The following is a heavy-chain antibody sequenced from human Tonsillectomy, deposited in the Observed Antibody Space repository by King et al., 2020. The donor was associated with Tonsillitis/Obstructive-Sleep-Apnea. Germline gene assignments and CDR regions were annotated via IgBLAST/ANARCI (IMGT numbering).Heavy chain of an antibody. D-gene: IGHD6-6*01. V-gene: IGHV3-74*01. J-gene: IGHJ4*02. CDR1: GFTFTNDW. CDR2: INSDVSNT. CDR3: ARGGWYSSSSLGY. Sequence: VQLVESGGGLVQPGGSLRLSCAASGFTFTNDWMHWVRQAPGKGLVWVSRINSDVSNTTYADSVKGRFAISRDNARNTLFLQMNSLRAEDTAVYYCARGGWYSSSSLGYWGQGSLVTVSS.